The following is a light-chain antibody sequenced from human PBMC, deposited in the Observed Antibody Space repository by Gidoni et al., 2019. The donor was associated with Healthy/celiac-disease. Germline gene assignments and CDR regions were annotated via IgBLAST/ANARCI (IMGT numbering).Light chain of an antibody. Sequence: DIVMTQSPDSLAVSRGERATINCKSSQSVLYSSNNKSYLAWYQQKPGQPPKLLIYWASTRESGVPDRFSGSASGTDFTLTISSLQAEDVAVYYCQQYYSTPLTFGQGTKVEIK. CDR3: QQYYSTPLT. CDR1: QSVLYSSNNKSY. CDR2: WAS. V-gene: IGKV4-1*01. J-gene: IGKJ1*01.